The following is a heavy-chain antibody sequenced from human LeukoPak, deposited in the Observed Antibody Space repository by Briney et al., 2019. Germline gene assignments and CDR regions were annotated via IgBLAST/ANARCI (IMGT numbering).Heavy chain of an antibody. D-gene: IGHD2-2*02. CDR3: ARLFCSSTSCYTPHAFDT. CDR2: MNPNSGNT. CDR1: GYTFTSYD. V-gene: IGHV1-8*01. Sequence: ASVKVSCKASGYTFTSYDINWVRQATGQGLEWMGWMNPNSGNTGYAQKFQGRVTMTRNTSISTAYMELSSLRSEDTAVYYCARLFCSSTSCYTPHAFDTWGQGTMVTVSS. J-gene: IGHJ3*02.